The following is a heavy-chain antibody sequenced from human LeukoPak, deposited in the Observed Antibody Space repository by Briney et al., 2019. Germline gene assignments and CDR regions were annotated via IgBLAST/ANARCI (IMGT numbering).Heavy chain of an antibody. CDR1: GFTFSSSA. Sequence: GGSLRLSCAASGFTFSSSAMSWVRQVPGKGLEWVSSVSGTSEYIYYADSVRGRFTISRDNAKNTVYLQMNSLRAEDTAVYYCARWYSSGWYSDYWGQGTLVTVSS. CDR2: VSGTSEYI. D-gene: IGHD6-19*01. CDR3: ARWYSSGWYSDY. V-gene: IGHV3-21*06. J-gene: IGHJ4*02.